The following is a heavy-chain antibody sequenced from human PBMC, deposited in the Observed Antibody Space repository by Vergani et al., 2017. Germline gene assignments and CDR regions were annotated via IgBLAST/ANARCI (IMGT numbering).Heavy chain of an antibody. CDR1: GFTLSNYD. V-gene: IGHV3-30*02. CDR2: IQFDGRNQ. Sequence: QVQLVESGGGVVQRGGSLRLSCATSGFTLSNYDMQWIRQGPGKGLEFVAFIQFDGRNQYYADSVKGGFTLSRDLSKNTLYLQMNSLRTDDTATYYCAKHFRGWGIDYWGQGTQVIVSS. D-gene: IGHD3-16*01. J-gene: IGHJ4*02. CDR3: AKHFRGWGIDY.